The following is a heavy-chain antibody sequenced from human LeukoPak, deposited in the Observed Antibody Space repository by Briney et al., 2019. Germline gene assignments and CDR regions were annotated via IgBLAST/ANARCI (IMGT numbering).Heavy chain of an antibody. D-gene: IGHD2-21*01. CDR2: MNPNSGNT. CDR3: IRSVRNGHSDY. V-gene: IGHV1-8*01. CDR1: GYTFNNYD. Sequence: ASVTVSCKTSGYTFNNYDINWVRQASGQGLEWMGWMNPNSGNTGYAQTFQGRVTMTRSTSISTAYMELSTLRFEDTAVYYCIRSVRNGHSDYWGQGTLVTVSS. J-gene: IGHJ4*02.